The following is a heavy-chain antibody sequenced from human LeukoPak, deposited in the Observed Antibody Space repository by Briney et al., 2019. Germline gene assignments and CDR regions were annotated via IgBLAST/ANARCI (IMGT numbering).Heavy chain of an antibody. CDR3: AREGLVMPLAFDI. Sequence: QTGGSLRLSCAASGFTFSSYAMSWVRQAPGKGLEWVSAISGSGGSTYYADSVKGRFTISRDNSKNTLYLQMNSLRAEDTAVYYCAREGLVMPLAFDIWGQGTMVTVSS. CDR1: GFTFSSYA. V-gene: IGHV3-23*01. J-gene: IGHJ3*02. CDR2: ISGSGGST. D-gene: IGHD3/OR15-3a*01.